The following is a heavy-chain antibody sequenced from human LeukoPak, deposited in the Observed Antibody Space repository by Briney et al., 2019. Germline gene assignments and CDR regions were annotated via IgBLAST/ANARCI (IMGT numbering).Heavy chain of an antibody. CDR2: IYHSGST. J-gene: IGHJ4*02. CDR1: GYSISSGYY. D-gene: IGHD4-23*01. CDR3: ARVASGTRTVATTEFDY. Sequence: SETLSLTCTVSGYSISSGYYWGWIRQPPGKGLEWIGSIYHSGSTYYNPSLKSRVTISVDTSKNQFSLKLSSVTAADTAVYYCARVASGTRTVATTEFDYWGQGTLVTVSS. V-gene: IGHV4-38-2*02.